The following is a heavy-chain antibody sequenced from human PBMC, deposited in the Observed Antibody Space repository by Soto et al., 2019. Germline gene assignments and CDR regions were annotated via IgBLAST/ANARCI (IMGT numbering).Heavy chain of an antibody. V-gene: IGHV3-7*01. J-gene: IGHJ4*02. CDR3: ARSYFSGWYYFDY. Sequence: GWSLRLSCASSVFTFISYWMSWVRQAPGKGLEWVANIKQDGSEKYYVDSVKGRFTISRDNAKNSLYLQMNSLRAEDTAVYYCARSYFSGWYYFDYWGQGTLVTVSS. CDR2: IKQDGSEK. CDR1: VFTFISYW. D-gene: IGHD6-19*01.